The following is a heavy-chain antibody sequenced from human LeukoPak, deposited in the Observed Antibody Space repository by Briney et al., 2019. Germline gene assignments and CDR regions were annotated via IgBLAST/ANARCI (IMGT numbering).Heavy chain of an antibody. Sequence: ASVKVSCKASGYTFTSYGISWVRQAPGQGLEWMGWISAYNGNTNYAQKLQGRVTMTTDTSTSTAYMELRSLRSDDTAVYYCASEDSGSLRWYFDFWGQGTLVTVSS. CDR2: ISAYNGNT. V-gene: IGHV1-18*01. CDR3: ASEDSGSLRWYFDF. J-gene: IGHJ4*02. D-gene: IGHD1-26*01. CDR1: GYTFTSYG.